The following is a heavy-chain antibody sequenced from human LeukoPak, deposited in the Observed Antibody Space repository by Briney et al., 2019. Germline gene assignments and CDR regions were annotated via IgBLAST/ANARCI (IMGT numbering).Heavy chain of an antibody. D-gene: IGHD3-10*01. CDR2: ITYDGYYK. CDR1: GFTFSSYG. Sequence: QPGRSLRLSCAASGFTFSSYGMHWVRQAPGKGLEWVAVITYDGYYKYYADSVKGRFTISSDNSKNTLFLQMNSLRAEDTAVYYCAKDLKSMVRGACMDVWGQGTTVTVSS. CDR3: AKDLKSMVRGACMDV. J-gene: IGHJ6*02. V-gene: IGHV3-30*18.